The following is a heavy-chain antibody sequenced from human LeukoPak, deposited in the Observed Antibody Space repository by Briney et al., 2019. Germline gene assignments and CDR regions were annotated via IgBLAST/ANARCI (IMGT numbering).Heavy chain of an antibody. Sequence: PSETLSLTCTVSGGSISSGGYYWSWIRQHPGKGLEWIGYIYYSGSTYYNPSLKSRVTISVDTSKNQFSLKLSSVTAADTAVYYCARPAYGKGYYGMDVWGKGTTVTVSS. CDR2: IYYSGST. J-gene: IGHJ6*04. CDR1: GGSISSGGYY. D-gene: IGHD3-10*01. V-gene: IGHV4-31*03. CDR3: ARPAYGKGYYGMDV.